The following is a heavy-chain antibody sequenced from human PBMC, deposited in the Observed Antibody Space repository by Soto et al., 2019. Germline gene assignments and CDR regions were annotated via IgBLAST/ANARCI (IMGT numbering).Heavy chain of an antibody. Sequence: ASVKVSCKASGGTFSIYTIIWVRRAPGQGLEWMGRIIPILGIANYAQKFQGRVTITADKSTSTAYMELSSLRSEDTAVYYCARIPYYDFWSGYYGVIADYWGQGTQVTVSS. V-gene: IGHV1-69*02. J-gene: IGHJ4*02. CDR1: GGTFSIYT. D-gene: IGHD3-3*01. CDR3: ARIPYYDFWSGYYGVIADY. CDR2: IIPILGIA.